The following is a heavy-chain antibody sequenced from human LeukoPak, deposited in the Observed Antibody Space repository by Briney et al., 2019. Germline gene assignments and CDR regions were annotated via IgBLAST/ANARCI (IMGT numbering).Heavy chain of an antibody. V-gene: IGHV1-2*02. CDR3: ARGPATGDFDY. Sequence: ASVKVSCKASGYTFTDYYMHWVRQAPGQGLEWLEWINPNSGGTNYAQKFQGRVTMTRDTSISTVYMELTLLRSDDTAVYYCARGPATGDFDYWGQGTLVTVSS. D-gene: IGHD7-27*01. CDR2: INPNSGGT. CDR1: GYTFTDYY. J-gene: IGHJ4*02.